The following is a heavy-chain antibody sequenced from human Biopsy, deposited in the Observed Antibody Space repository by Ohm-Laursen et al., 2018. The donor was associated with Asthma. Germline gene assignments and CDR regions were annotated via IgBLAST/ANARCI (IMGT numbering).Heavy chain of an antibody. D-gene: IGHD3-10*01. Sequence: GASVKASCKTSGYTFNSAGITWVRQAPGQGLEWMGWISVYNGNTKVAQKLQDRVTMITDTSTSTAHMELRSLRSDDTAVYFCARAVDYSHYYGIDVWGQGTTVTVS. CDR3: ARAVDYSHYYGIDV. CDR1: GYTFNSAG. V-gene: IGHV1-18*01. CDR2: ISVYNGNT. J-gene: IGHJ6*02.